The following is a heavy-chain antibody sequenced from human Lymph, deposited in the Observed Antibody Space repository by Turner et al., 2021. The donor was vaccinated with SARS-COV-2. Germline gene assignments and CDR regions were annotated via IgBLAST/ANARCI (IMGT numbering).Heavy chain of an antibody. CDR2: MNPNSGNT. CDR1: GYTFTSYD. CDR3: ARGRYGGGGMDV. J-gene: IGHJ6*02. Sequence: QVQLVQSGAEVKKHGASVKATCKASGYTFTSYDITRVRQATGQGLGWMGWMNPNSGNTGYAQKYQGRVTMTRNIAISKAYMELSTLGSKATALYYCARGRYGGGGMDVWGQGTTVTVSS. V-gene: IGHV1-8*01. D-gene: IGHD1-26*01.